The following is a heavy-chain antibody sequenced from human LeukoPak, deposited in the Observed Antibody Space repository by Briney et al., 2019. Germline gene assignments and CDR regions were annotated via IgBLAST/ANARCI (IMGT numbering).Heavy chain of an antibody. CDR1: GFTFSSYA. CDR2: ISCSGGST. J-gene: IGHJ4*02. V-gene: IGHV3-23*01. CDR3: AKDTTRYCSSTSCYTNFDY. Sequence: GGSLRLSCAASGFTFSSYAMSWVRQAPGKGLEWVSAISCSGGSTYYADSVKGRFTISRDNSKNTLYLQMNSLRAEDTAVYYCAKDTTRYCSSTSCYTNFDYWGQGTLVTVSS. D-gene: IGHD2-2*01.